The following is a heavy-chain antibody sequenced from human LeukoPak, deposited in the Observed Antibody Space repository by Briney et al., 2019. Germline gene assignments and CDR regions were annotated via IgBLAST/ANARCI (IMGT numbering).Heavy chain of an antibody. Sequence: PGGSLRLSCVASGFPFSSYWMTWVRQAPGKGLEWVANIKQDGSKKSYVDSVKGRFTISRDNAKNTLYLQMNSLRAEDTAVYYCARRIAAAAAPYYFDYWGQGTLVTVSS. D-gene: IGHD6-13*01. V-gene: IGHV3-7*01. CDR2: IKQDGSKK. CDR3: ARRIAAAAAPYYFDY. CDR1: GFPFSSYW. J-gene: IGHJ4*02.